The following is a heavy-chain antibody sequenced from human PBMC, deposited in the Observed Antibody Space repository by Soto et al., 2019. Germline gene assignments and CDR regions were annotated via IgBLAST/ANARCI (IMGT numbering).Heavy chain of an antibody. J-gene: IGHJ6*02. CDR2: IIPIFGTA. V-gene: IGHV1-69*13. D-gene: IGHD6-19*01. CDR1: GGTFSSYA. CDR3: ARDLRGGIAVAGTGDYYYGMDV. Sequence: ASVKVSCKASGGTFSSYAISWVRQAPGQGLEWMGGIIPIFGTANYAQKFQGRVTITADESTSTAYMELSSLRSEDTAVYYCARDLRGGIAVAGTGDYYYGMDVWGQGTTVTVSS.